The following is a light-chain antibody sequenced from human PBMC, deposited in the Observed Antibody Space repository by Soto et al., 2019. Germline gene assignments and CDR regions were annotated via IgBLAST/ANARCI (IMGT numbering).Light chain of an antibody. CDR2: DTT. Sequence: ETLLTQSPGTLSLSPGERATLSCRASQSVSNYLAWFQQKPGQAPRLLIFDTTNRAPGTPARFSGSGSVTDFTLTISSLEPEDCAFYYCQQRRNLPYTFGQGTKLEIK. V-gene: IGKV3-11*01. J-gene: IGKJ2*01. CDR3: QQRRNLPYT. CDR1: QSVSNY.